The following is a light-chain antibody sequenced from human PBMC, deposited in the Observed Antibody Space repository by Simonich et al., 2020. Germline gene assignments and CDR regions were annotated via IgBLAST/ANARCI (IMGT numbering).Light chain of an antibody. Sequence: IVITTSPDPLAFPLGRRATINCKSTQSVLYSSNNKNYLAWYQQKPGQPPKLLIYWASTRESGVPDRFSGSGSGTDFTLTISSLQAEDVAVYYCQQYYSTPYTFGQGTKLEIK. V-gene: IGKV4-1*01. CDR2: WAS. J-gene: IGKJ2*01. CDR3: QQYYSTPYT. CDR1: QSVLYSSNNKNY.